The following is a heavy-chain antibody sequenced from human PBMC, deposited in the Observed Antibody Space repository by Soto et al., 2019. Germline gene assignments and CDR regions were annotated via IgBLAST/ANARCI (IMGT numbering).Heavy chain of an antibody. D-gene: IGHD2-8*01. CDR1: GLSFGNHG. CDR2: INANAIDT. V-gene: IGHV3-23*01. J-gene: IGHJ4*02. CDR3: VSWVSAHFDF. Sequence: GCMRLSGAACGLSFGNHGMTWVRQAPGRALEWVSTINANAIDTHYADSVKGRFTISRDNSKSTLHLQMNSLRAEDTARYYCVSWVSAHFDFWGPGTLVTVSS.